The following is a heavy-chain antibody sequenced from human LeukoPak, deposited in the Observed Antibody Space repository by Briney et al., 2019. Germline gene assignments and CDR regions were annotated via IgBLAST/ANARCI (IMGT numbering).Heavy chain of an antibody. Sequence: GGSLRLSCAASEFSVGSNYMTWVRQAPGKGLEWVSLIYSGGSTYYADSVKGRFTISRDNSKNTLYLQMNSLRAEDTAVYYCARVFWFGNGSYVFAHWGQGTLVTVSS. V-gene: IGHV3-66*01. CDR1: EFSVGSNY. J-gene: IGHJ4*02. D-gene: IGHD1-26*01. CDR2: IYSGGST. CDR3: ARVFWFGNGSYVFAH.